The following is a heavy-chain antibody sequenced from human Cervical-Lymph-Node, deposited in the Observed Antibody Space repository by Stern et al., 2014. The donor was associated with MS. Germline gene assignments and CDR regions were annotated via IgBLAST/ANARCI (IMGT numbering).Heavy chain of an antibody. V-gene: IGHV1-46*01. CDR1: GYTFTSYY. Sequence: QVQLLQPGAEVKKPGASMKVSCTASGYTFTSYYLHWVRQAPGHDLEWMGIINPGSGTTSYAKKFQGRLTLTRDTSTSTVFMQLNNLRSEDTAIYYCAKSGTISGVITGPDNWFDPWGQGTLVTVSS. CDR2: INPGSGTT. CDR3: AKSGTISGVITGPDNWFDP. J-gene: IGHJ5*02. D-gene: IGHD3-3*01.